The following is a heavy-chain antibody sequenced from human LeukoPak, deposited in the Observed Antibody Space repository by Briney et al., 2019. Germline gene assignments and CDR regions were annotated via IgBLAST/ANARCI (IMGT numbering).Heavy chain of an antibody. Sequence: ASVKVSCKASGYTFTSYDINWVRQATGQGLEWMGWINTDTGNPTYAQGFTGRFVFSLDTSVSTAYLQISSLKAEDTAVYYCARGRGYCSSTSCYAGYYFDYWGQGTLVTVSS. CDR3: ARGRGYCSSTSCYAGYYFDY. V-gene: IGHV7-4-1*02. CDR2: INTDTGNP. D-gene: IGHD2-2*01. CDR1: GYTFTSYD. J-gene: IGHJ4*02.